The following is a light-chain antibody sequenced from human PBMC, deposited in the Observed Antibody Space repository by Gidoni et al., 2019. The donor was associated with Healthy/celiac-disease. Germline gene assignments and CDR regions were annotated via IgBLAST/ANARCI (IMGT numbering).Light chain of an antibody. CDR1: SSDVGSYNL. CDR3: CSYAGSGTYV. CDR2: EVN. Sequence: QSALTQPASVSGTPGQSITISCTGTSSDVGSYNLVSWHQQHPGKAPKLMIYEVNKRPSGVSNRFSGSKSGNTASLTISGLQAEDESDYYCCSYAGSGTYVFGTGTKVTVL. J-gene: IGLJ1*01. V-gene: IGLV2-23*02.